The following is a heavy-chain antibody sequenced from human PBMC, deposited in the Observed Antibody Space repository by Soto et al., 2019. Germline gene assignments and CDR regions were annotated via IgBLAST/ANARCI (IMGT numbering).Heavy chain of an antibody. CDR1: GFTFDVYA. CDR3: AKDISLRGWVYLVVEY. J-gene: IGHJ4*02. Sequence: EVQLVESGGGWVQPGRSLRLSCAVSGFTFDVYAMHWVRQAPGKGLEWVSGINYNSGSVGYADSVKGRSTISRDNAKNSLHLQMNSLRAEDTAVYYCAKDISLRGWVYLVVEYWGQGTLVTVSP. V-gene: IGHV3-9*01. D-gene: IGHD6-13*01. CDR2: INYNSGSV.